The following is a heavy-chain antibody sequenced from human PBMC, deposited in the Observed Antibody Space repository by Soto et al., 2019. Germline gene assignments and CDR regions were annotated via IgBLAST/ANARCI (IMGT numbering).Heavy chain of an antibody. CDR3: ARTPGWRNSWELIDY. D-gene: IGHD1-26*01. Sequence: GPTLVNATQTLTLTCTFSGFSLSTSGISVSWIRQPPGKALDWFARFEWDDDNYYSTSLKTRLTISKDTTKNQVVLTMTNMDPVDTATYYCARTPGWRNSWELIDYWGQGTPVTVSS. CDR2: FEWDDDN. CDR1: GFSLSTSGIS. J-gene: IGHJ4*02. V-gene: IGHV2-70*10.